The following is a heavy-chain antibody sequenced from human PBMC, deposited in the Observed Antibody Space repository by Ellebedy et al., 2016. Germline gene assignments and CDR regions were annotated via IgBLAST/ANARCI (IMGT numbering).Heavy chain of an antibody. V-gene: IGHV4-59*01. CDR1: GGSFSGYY. CDR2: IYYSGST. D-gene: IGHD3-22*01. Sequence: SETLSLTXAVFGGSFSGYYWSWIRQPPGKGLEWIAYIYYSGSTKYNPSLKSRVTMSVDTSNNHFSLKLSSVTAADTAVYYCARGSGWGWYFDLWGRGTLVTVSS. J-gene: IGHJ2*01. CDR3: ARGSGWGWYFDL.